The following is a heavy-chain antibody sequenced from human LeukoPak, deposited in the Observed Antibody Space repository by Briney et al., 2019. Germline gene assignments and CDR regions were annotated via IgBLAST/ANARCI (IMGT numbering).Heavy chain of an antibody. V-gene: IGHV1-69*13. Sequence: SVKVSCKASGGTFSSYAISWVRQAPGQGLEWMGGIIPIFGTANYAQKFQGRVTITADESTSTAYMELSSLRAEDTAVYYCARDLGQRITIIYYFDYWGQGTLVTVSS. CDR3: ARDLGQRITIIYYFDY. J-gene: IGHJ4*02. D-gene: IGHD3-9*01. CDR1: GGTFSSYA. CDR2: IIPIFGTA.